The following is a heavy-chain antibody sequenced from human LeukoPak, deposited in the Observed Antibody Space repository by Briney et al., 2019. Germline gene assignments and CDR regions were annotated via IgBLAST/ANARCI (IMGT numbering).Heavy chain of an antibody. Sequence: SETLSLTCTVSGGSISSTGYYWDWIRQPPGKGLEWLGSIYYSATTYYNSSLKSRVTISLNTSKNQFSLRLNSVTAADTAVYYCARQVSDYYYYYIDVWGKGATVTVSS. J-gene: IGHJ6*03. V-gene: IGHV4-39*01. CDR2: IYYSATT. D-gene: IGHD5/OR15-5a*01. CDR1: GGSISSTGYY. CDR3: ARQVSDYYYYYIDV.